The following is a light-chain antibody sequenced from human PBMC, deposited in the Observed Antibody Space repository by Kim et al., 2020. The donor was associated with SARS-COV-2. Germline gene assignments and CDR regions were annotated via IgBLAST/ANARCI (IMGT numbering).Light chain of an antibody. CDR2: DVS. J-gene: IGLJ3*02. V-gene: IGLV2-11*01. CDR3: CSYAGSYTWV. CDR1: SNDVGGYTY. Sequence: LTISAPATSNDVGGYTYVSWYQQHPGKAPKLMIYDVSKRPSGFPDRFSGSKSGNTASLTISGLQAEDGADYYCCSYAGSYTWVFGGGTQLTVL.